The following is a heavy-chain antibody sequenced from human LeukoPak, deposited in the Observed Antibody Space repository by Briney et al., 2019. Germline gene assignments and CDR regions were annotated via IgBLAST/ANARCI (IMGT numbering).Heavy chain of an antibody. J-gene: IGHJ4*02. CDR1: GYTFTTYG. Sequence: ASVKVSCKASGYTFTTYGISWVRQAPGQGLEWMGWISTYNGNTEYAQNLQGTVTMTTDTSTSTAYMELRSLRSDDTAVYYCARGTYFDYWDQGTLVAVSS. CDR2: ISTYNGNT. D-gene: IGHD1-26*01. V-gene: IGHV1-18*01. CDR3: ARGTYFDY.